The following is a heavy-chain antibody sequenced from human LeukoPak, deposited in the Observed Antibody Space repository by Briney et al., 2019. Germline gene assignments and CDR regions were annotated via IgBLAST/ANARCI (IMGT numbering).Heavy chain of an antibody. V-gene: IGHV1-2*02. Sequence: APVKVSCKASGYTFTGYYMHWVRQAPGQGLEWMGWINPNSGGTNYAQNFQGRVTMTRDTSISTAYMELSRLSSDDTAVYYCARDDRYYDFWSGYHVWGQGTLVTVSS. J-gene: IGHJ4*02. D-gene: IGHD3-3*01. CDR2: INPNSGGT. CDR1: GYTFTGYY. CDR3: ARDDRYYDFWSGYHV.